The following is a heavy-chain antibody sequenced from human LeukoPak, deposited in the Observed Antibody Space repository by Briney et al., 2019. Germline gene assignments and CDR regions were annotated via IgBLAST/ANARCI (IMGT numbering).Heavy chain of an antibody. Sequence: PSETLSLTCTVSGGSISSYYWSWIRQPPGKGLEWIGYIYYSGSTNYNPSLKSRVTISVDTSKNQFSLKLSSVTAADTAVYYCARVPVTTWGYYYYGMDVWGQGTTVTVSS. V-gene: IGHV4-59*01. CDR1: GGSISSYY. J-gene: IGHJ6*02. CDR3: ARVPVTTWGYYYYGMDV. CDR2: IYYSGST. D-gene: IGHD4-17*01.